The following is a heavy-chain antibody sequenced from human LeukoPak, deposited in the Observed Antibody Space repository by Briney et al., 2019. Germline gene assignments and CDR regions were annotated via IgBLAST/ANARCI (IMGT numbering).Heavy chain of an antibody. J-gene: IGHJ4*02. CDR2: ISGGSRHI. V-gene: IGHV3-21*01. CDR3: ARDYPTVTPFDY. D-gene: IGHD4-17*01. CDR1: GFTFSSYS. Sequence: GGSLRLSCAASGFTFSSYSMNWVRHTPGKGLEWVSSISGGSRHIYYADSVRGRFTISRDNAKNSLYLQMNSLRAEDTAVYYCARDYPTVTPFDYWGQGTLVTVSS.